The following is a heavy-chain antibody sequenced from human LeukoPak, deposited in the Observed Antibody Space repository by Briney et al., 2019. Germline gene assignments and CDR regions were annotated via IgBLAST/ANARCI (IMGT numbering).Heavy chain of an antibody. D-gene: IGHD1-1*01. Sequence: GGSLRLSCADSGFSFISYLMNWVRQAPGKGLEWVSYISSSGSTIYYADSVKGRFTISRDNAKNSLYLQMNSLRAEDTAVYYCARNDPHMYYFDYWGQGTLVTVSS. V-gene: IGHV3-48*04. CDR1: GFSFISYL. J-gene: IGHJ4*02. CDR3: ARNDPHMYYFDY. CDR2: ISSSGSTI.